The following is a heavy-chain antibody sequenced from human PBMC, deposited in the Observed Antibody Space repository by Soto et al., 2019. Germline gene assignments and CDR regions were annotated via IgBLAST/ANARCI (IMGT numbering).Heavy chain of an antibody. D-gene: IGHD6-19*01. CDR3: ERDSSIAVADAFDI. J-gene: IGHJ3*02. Sequence: GGSLRLSCAASGFTFSSYSMNWVRQAPGKGLEWVSFISSSSSYIYYADSVKGRFTISRDNARNSLYLQMDSLRAEDTAVYYCERDSSIAVADAFDIWGQGTLVTVS. V-gene: IGHV3-21*01. CDR2: ISSSSSYI. CDR1: GFTFSSYS.